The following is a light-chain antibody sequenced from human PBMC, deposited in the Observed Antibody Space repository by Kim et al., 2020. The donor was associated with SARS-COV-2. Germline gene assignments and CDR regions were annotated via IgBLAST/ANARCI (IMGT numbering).Light chain of an antibody. CDR1: AGAVTSAYY. CDR2: NTD. CDR3: LLFNGGAPV. J-gene: IGLJ2*01. V-gene: IGLV7-43*01. Sequence: PGGPVTLTCASSAGAVTSAYYPNWFQQKPGQAPRSLIYNTDNKHSWTPARFSGSLLGGRAALTLSGVQPEDEADYYCLLFNGGAPVFGGGTQLTVL.